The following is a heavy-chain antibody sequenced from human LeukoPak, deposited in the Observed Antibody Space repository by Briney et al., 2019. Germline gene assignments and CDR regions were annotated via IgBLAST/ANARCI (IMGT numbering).Heavy chain of an antibody. CDR3: ARDGGCGGDCYSSHFDY. J-gene: IGHJ4*02. CDR2: IIPIFDTA. CDR1: GGTFGTYA. Sequence: SVRVSCKASGGTFGTYAISWVRQAPGQGLEWMGRIIPIFDTANYAQKVQGRVTITTDESTSTAYMELSSLRFEDTAVYYCARDGGCGGDCYSSHFDYWGQGTQVTVSS. V-gene: IGHV1-69*05. D-gene: IGHD2-21*02.